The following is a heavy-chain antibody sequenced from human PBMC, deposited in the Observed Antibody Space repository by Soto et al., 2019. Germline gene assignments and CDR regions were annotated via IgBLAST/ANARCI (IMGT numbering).Heavy chain of an antibody. V-gene: IGHV3-9*01. CDR2: INWNSGDI. Sequence: EMQLVESGGGLVQPGRSLRLSCAASGFTFDDFAMHWVRQAPGKGLEWVSGINWNSGDIDYADSVRGRFTISRDNAKNALYLQMNSLRPEDAAFYYCVKDIGASGAYWYFDLWGSGTLVTVSS. J-gene: IGHJ2*01. CDR3: VKDIGASGAYWYFDL. D-gene: IGHD2-8*02. CDR1: GFTFDDFA.